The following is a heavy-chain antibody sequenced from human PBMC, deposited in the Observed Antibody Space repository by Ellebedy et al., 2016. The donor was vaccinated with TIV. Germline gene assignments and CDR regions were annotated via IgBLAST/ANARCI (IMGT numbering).Heavy chain of an antibody. CDR1: GFTFSSYA. Sequence: GESLKISXAASGFTFSSYAMHWVRQAPGKGLEWVAVISYDGSNKYYADSVKGRFTISRDNSKNTLYLQMNSLRAEDTAVYYCARDLVFGVEGGYYGMDVWGQGTTVTVSS. D-gene: IGHD3-3*01. CDR2: ISYDGSNK. CDR3: ARDLVFGVEGGYYGMDV. J-gene: IGHJ6*02. V-gene: IGHV3-30*14.